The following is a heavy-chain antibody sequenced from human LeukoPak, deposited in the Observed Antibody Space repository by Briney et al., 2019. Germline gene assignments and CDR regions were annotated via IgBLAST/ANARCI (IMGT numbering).Heavy chain of an antibody. Sequence: PSETLSLTCTVSGGSISSGGYYWSWIRQHPGKGLGWIGYIYYSGSTYYNPSLKSRVTISVDTSKNQFSLKLSSVTAADTAVYYCARLPLGYYYFDYWGQGTLVTVPS. D-gene: IGHD3-22*01. V-gene: IGHV4-31*03. CDR3: ARLPLGYYYFDY. CDR1: GGSISSGGYY. J-gene: IGHJ4*02. CDR2: IYYSGST.